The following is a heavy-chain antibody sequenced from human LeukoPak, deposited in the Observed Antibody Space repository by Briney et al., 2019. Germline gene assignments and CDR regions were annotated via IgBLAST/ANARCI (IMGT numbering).Heavy chain of an antibody. D-gene: IGHD3-10*01. CDR3: ASSSLNYYGSGSYYNWFDP. CDR1: GYTFTSYG. V-gene: IGHV1-69*06. J-gene: IGHJ5*02. Sequence: GAPVKVSCKASGYTFTSYGISWVRQAPGQGLEWMGGIIPIFGTANCAQKFQGRVTITADKSTSTAYMELSSLRSEDTAVCYCASSSLNYYGSGSYYNWFDPWGQGTLVTVSS. CDR2: IIPIFGTA.